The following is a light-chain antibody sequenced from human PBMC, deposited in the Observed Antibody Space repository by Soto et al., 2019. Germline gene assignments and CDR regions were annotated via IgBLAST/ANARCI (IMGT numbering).Light chain of an antibody. V-gene: IGKV1-16*01. J-gene: IGKJ5*01. CDR2: AAS. Sequence: DIQMTQSPSSLSASVGDRVTITCRASQSIGKYLSWFQQTPGNAPKLLIYAASGLQSGVPSRFSGRGSGTEFTLTISSLQPDDFATYYCQQYNSYLTTFGQATLLAI. CDR1: QSIGKY. CDR3: QQYNSYLTT.